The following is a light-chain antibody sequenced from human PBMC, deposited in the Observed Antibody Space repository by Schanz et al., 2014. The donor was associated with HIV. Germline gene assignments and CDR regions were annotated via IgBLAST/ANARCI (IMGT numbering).Light chain of an antibody. Sequence: QSVLTQPPSASGTPGQRVTISCSGSSSSIGFITITRSNHLPGTPPKLIMYNSYHRPSGVPDRFSGSSSGTSASLAISGLQSEDEADYYCAAWDDSLNGWVFGGGTKPTVL. J-gene: IGLJ3*02. CDR2: NSY. CDR3: AAWDDSLNGWV. CDR1: SSSIGFIT. V-gene: IGLV1-44*01.